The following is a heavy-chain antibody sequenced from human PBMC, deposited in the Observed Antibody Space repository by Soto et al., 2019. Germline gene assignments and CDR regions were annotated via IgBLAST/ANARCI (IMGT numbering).Heavy chain of an antibody. V-gene: IGHV1-69*13. CDR2: IIPIFGTA. CDR1: GGTFSSYA. D-gene: IGHD6-19*01. Sequence: ASVKVSCKASGGTFSSYAISWVRQAPGQGLEWMGGIIPIFGTANYAQKFQGRVTITADESTSTAYMELSSLRSEDTAVYYCARDNGAVAQFDPWGQGTLVTVSS. CDR3: ARDNGAVAQFDP. J-gene: IGHJ5*02.